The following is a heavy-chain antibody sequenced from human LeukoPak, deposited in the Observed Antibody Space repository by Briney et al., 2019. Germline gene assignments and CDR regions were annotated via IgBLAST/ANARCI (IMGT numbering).Heavy chain of an antibody. CDR2: IYSGGST. D-gene: IGHD3-10*01. J-gene: IGHJ4*02. Sequence: PGGSLRLSCAASGFTVSSNYMSWVRQAPGKGLEWVSVIYSGGSTYYADSVKGRFTISRDNSKNTLYLQMNSLRAEDTAVYYCAKYYGSGSGSMNFDYWGQGTLVTVSS. V-gene: IGHV3-53*01. CDR3: AKYYGSGSGSMNFDY. CDR1: GFTVSSNY.